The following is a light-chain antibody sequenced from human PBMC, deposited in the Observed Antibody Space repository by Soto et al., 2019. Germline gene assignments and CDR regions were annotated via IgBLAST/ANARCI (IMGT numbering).Light chain of an antibody. J-gene: IGKJ2*01. CDR2: GAS. V-gene: IGKV3-15*01. CDR3: QHYNNWPFT. Sequence: IVMTRSPATLSVSPGERATLSCRASQSVSTNLAWYQQKPGQPPSLVVYGASARATGIPARFSGSGSGTEFTLTISSLQSEDFAVYYCQHYNNWPFTFGHGTKLEIK. CDR1: QSVSTN.